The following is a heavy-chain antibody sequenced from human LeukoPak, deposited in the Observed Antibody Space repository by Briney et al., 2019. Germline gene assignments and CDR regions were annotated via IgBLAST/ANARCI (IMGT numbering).Heavy chain of an antibody. J-gene: IGHJ6*03. D-gene: IGHD4-17*01. Sequence: SVTVSCKASGGTFSSYAISWVRQAPGQGREWMGGIIPIFGTANYAQHLQGRVTITTDESTSTAYMELSSLRSEDTAVYYCARHGDYLPSTYMDVWGKGTTVTVSS. CDR1: GGTFSSYA. V-gene: IGHV1-69*05. CDR2: IIPIFGTA. CDR3: ARHGDYLPSTYMDV.